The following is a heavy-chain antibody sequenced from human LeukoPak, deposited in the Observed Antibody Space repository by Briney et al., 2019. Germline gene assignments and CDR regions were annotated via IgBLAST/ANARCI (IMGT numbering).Heavy chain of an antibody. CDR2: IYYSGST. V-gene: IGHV4-31*03. J-gene: IGHJ5*02. CDR1: GGSISSGGYY. D-gene: IGHD2-21*02. Sequence: SETLSLTCTVSGGSISSGGYYWSWIRQHPGKGLEWIGYIYYSGSTYYNPSLKSRVTISVDTSKNQFSLKLSSVTAADTAVYYCARAYCGGDCYDNWFDPWGQGTPVTVSS. CDR3: ARAYCGGDCYDNWFDP.